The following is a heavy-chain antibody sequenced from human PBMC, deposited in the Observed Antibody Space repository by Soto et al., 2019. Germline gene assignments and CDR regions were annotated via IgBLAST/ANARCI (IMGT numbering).Heavy chain of an antibody. J-gene: IGHJ3*02. Sequence: SETLSLTCTVSRGSVSTGVYYWSWIRQHPGKGLEWIGYIYYSGSTNYNPSLKSRVTISVDTSKNQFSLKLSSVTAADTAVYYCARAVLYYDGSGYFIRDAFDSWGQGTRVAVAS. V-gene: IGHV4-61*08. CDR3: ARAVLYYDGSGYFIRDAFDS. CDR1: RGSVSTGVYY. CDR2: IYYSGST. D-gene: IGHD3-22*01.